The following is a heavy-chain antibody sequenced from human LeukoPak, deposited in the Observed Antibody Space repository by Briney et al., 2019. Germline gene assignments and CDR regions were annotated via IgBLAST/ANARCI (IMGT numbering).Heavy chain of an antibody. CDR2: ISGSANRT. D-gene: IGHD4-17*01. CDR1: GFTFTSYA. J-gene: IGHJ4*02. V-gene: IGHV3-23*01. CDR3: AKGADYGGH. Sequence: SGGSLRLSCAVSGFTFTSYAISWVRQAPGKGLEWVSTISGSANRTYYADSVKGRFTISRDNSKNTLYLQMNSLRAEDTAVYYCAKGADYGGHWGQGTLVTVSS.